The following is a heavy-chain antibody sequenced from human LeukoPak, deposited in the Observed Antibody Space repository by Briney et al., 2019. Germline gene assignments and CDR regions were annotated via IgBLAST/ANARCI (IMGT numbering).Heavy chain of an antibody. CDR3: ARSIKFGEAKGWFDT. D-gene: IGHD3-10*01. V-gene: IGHV4-34*01. J-gene: IGHJ5*02. CDR2: INHSGST. CDR1: GFTFSSYS. Sequence: GSLRLSCAASGFTFSSYSMNWVRQPPGKGLEWIGEINHSGSTNYNPSLKSRVTISVGTSKNQFSLKLSSVTAADTAVYSCARSIKFGEAKGWFDTWGQGTLVTVSS.